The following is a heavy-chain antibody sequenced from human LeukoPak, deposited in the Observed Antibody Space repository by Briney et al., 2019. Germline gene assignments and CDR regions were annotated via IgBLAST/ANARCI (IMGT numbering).Heavy chain of an antibody. V-gene: IGHV3-30*02. CDR1: GFTFYSYG. CDR2: IRYDGSSK. J-gene: IGHJ3*02. CDR3: ARGPSGIYDILHDAFDI. D-gene: IGHD3-9*01. Sequence: PGGSLRLSCAASGFTFYSYGMHWVRQAPGKGLEWVAFIRYDGSSKYYAGSVKGRFTISRDNSKNTLYLQMNSLRAEDTAVYYCARGPSGIYDILHDAFDIWGQGTMVTVSS.